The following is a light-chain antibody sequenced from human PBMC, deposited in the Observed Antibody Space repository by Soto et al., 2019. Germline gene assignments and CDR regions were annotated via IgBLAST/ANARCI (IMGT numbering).Light chain of an antibody. CDR3: QQRHSYPIT. V-gene: IGKV1-5*01. CDR2: DAS. Sequence: DIQMTQSPSTLSASVGDRVTITCRASQSISSWLAWYQQKPGKAPKLLIYDASSLESGVQSRFSGSGSGTEFTLTIRSLQPDDFATYYCQQRHSYPITFGQGTRLEIK. J-gene: IGKJ5*01. CDR1: QSISSW.